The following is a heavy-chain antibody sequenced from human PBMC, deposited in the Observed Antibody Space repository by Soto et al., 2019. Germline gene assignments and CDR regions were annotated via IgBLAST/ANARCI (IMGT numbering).Heavy chain of an antibody. CDR2: INAGNGNT. CDR3: ARGPITMVRGVIIYYYYGMDV. V-gene: IGHV1-3*01. J-gene: IGHJ6*02. CDR1: GDAFTSYA. Sequence: GASVKVTCTASGDAFTSYAMHWVRQAPGQRLEWMGWINAGNGNTKYSQKFQGRVTITRDTSASTAYMELSSLRSEDTAVYYCARGPITMVRGVIIYYYYGMDVWGQGTTVTV. D-gene: IGHD3-10*01.